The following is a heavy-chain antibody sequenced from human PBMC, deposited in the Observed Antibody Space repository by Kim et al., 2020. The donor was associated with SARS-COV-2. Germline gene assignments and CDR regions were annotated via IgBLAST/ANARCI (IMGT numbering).Heavy chain of an antibody. CDR3: ARVVLTYSSGGTNWFDP. CDR2: IKQDGSEK. V-gene: IGHV3-7*03. D-gene: IGHD6-19*01. CDR1: GFTFSSYW. Sequence: GGSLRLSCAASGFTFSSYWMSWVRQAPGKGLEWVANIKQDGSEKYYVDSVKGRFTISRDNAKNSLYLQMNSLRAEDTAVYYCARVVLTYSSGGTNWFDPWGQGTLVTVSS. J-gene: IGHJ5*02.